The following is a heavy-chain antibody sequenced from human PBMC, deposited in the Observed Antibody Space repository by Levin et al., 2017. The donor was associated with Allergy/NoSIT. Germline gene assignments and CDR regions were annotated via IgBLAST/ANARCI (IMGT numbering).Heavy chain of an antibody. CDR2: IKQDGSEK. V-gene: IGHV3-7*01. J-gene: IGHJ4*02. CDR1: GFTFSSYW. Sequence: PGGSLRLSCAASGFTFSSYWMSWVRQAPGKGLEWVANIKQDGSEKYYVDSVKGRFTISRDNAKNSLYLQMNSLRAEDKAVYYCASNVGSGWYVSRRSGSYYFDYWGQGTLVTVSS. CDR3: ASNVGSGWYVSRRSGSYYFDY. D-gene: IGHD6-19*01.